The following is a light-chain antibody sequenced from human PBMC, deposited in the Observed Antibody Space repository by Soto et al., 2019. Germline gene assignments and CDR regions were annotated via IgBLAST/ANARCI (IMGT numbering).Light chain of an antibody. CDR1: QSVSSNY. CDR3: QQRSDWLT. CDR2: GAS. V-gene: IGKV3D-20*02. J-gene: IGKJ4*01. Sequence: EIVLTQSPGTLSLSPGERATLSCRASQSVSSNYLAWYQQQPGQAPRLLIYGASSRATGIPDRFSGSGSGTDFTLTISRLEPEDFAVYYCQQRSDWLTFGGGTKVEIK.